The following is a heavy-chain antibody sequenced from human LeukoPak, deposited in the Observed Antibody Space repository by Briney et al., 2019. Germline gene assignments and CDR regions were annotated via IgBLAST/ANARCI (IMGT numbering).Heavy chain of an antibody. J-gene: IGHJ4*02. V-gene: IGHV3-33*01. CDR3: AGGYCSSSSCFDY. CDR1: GFTFSSYG. CDR2: IWYDGSNK. Sequence: AGGSLRLSCAASGFTFSSYGMHWVRQAPGKGLEWVAVIWYDGSNKYYADSVKGRFTISRDNSKNTLYLQMDSLRAEDTAVYYCAGGYCSSSSCFDYWGQGTLVTVSS. D-gene: IGHD2-2*01.